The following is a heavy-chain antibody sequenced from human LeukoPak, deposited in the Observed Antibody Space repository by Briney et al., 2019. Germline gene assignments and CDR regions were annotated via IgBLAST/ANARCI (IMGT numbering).Heavy chain of an antibody. CDR2: ISGSGGST. J-gene: IGHJ4*02. D-gene: IGHD6-19*01. CDR1: GFTFSSYA. Sequence: PGGSLRLSCAASGFTFSSYAMSWVRQAPGKGLEWVSAISGSGGSTYYADSVKGRFTISRDNPKNTLYLQMNSLRAEDTAVYYCAKAKWLVGEEFDYWGQGTLVTVSS. CDR3: AKAKWLVGEEFDY. V-gene: IGHV3-23*01.